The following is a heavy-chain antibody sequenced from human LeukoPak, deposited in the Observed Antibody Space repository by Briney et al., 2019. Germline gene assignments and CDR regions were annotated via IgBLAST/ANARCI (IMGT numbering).Heavy chain of an antibody. Sequence: AGGSLRLSCAASGFTVSSNYMSWVRQAPGKGLEWVAFIRYDGSNKYYADSVEGRFTISRDNSNNTLYVQMNSLRAEDTAVYYCRLAVAGTNTFNYWGQGTVVTVSS. V-gene: IGHV3-30*02. CDR2: IRYDGSNK. CDR3: RLAVAGTNTFNY. D-gene: IGHD6-19*01. CDR1: GFTVSSNY. J-gene: IGHJ4*02.